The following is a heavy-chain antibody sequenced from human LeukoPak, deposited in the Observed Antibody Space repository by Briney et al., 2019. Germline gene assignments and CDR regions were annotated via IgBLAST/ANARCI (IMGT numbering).Heavy chain of an antibody. CDR1: GGSINSGGYY. CDR2: IYYSGST. J-gene: IGHJ4*02. CDR3: GGGSYTYYFDY. D-gene: IGHD1-26*01. V-gene: IGHV4-31*03. Sequence: PSETLSLTCTVSGGSINSGGYYWSWIRQHPGKGLEWIGYIYYSGSTNYNPSLKSRVTISVDTSKNQFSLKLSSVTAADTAVYYCGGGSYTYYFDYWGQGTLVTVSS.